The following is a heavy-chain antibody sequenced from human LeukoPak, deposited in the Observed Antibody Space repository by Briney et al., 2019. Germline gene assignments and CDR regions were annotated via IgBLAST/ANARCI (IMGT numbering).Heavy chain of an antibody. J-gene: IGHJ6*02. D-gene: IGHD3-10*01. Sequence: ASVKVSCKASGYTFTGYYMHWVRQAPGQGLEWMGWINPNSGGTNYAQKFQGRVTMTRDTSISTAYMELSRLRSDDTAVYYCARVRGVITYYYYGMDVWGQGTTVTVSS. CDR3: ARVRGVITYYYYGMDV. CDR1: GYTFTGYY. V-gene: IGHV1-2*02. CDR2: INPNSGGT.